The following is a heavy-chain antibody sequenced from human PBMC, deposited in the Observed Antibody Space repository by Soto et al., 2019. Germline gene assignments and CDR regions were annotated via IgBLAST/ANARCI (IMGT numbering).Heavy chain of an antibody. V-gene: IGHV3-7*03. Sequence: SLRLSCAASGFTFSSYWMSWVRQAPGKGLEWVANIKQDGSEKYYVDSVKGRFTISRDNAKNSLYLQMNSLRAEDTAVYYCARDLGPATTYFYGSGSYYNSPFDYWGQGTLVTVSS. CDR2: IKQDGSEK. J-gene: IGHJ4*02. CDR3: ARDLGPATTYFYGSGSYYNSPFDY. D-gene: IGHD3-10*01. CDR1: GFTFSSYW.